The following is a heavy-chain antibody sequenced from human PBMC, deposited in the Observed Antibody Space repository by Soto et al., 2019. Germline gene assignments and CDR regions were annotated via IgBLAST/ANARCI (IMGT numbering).Heavy chain of an antibody. D-gene: IGHD6-6*01. CDR3: ARQRNLVWWFDP. J-gene: IGHJ5*02. CDR1: GFTFSDYY. Sequence: PGWSLRLSCAASGFTFSDYYMSWIRQAPGKGLEWVSYISSSDSTIYYADSVKGRFTISRDNAKNSLYLQMNSLRAEDTAVYYCARQRNLVWWFDPWGQGTLVTVSS. V-gene: IGHV3-11*01. CDR2: ISSSDSTI.